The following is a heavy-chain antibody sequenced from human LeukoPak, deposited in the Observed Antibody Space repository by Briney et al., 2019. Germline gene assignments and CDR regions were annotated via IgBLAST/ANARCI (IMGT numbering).Heavy chain of an antibody. J-gene: IGHJ4*02. CDR3: ATFRGVITGADY. V-gene: IGHV1-46*01. CDR1: GYTFTSYY. Sequence: ASVKVSCKASGYTFTSYYMHWVRQAPGQGLEWMGIINPSGGSTSYAQKFQGRVTMTRDTSTSTVYMELSSLRSEDTAVYYCATFRGVITGADYWGQGTLVTVSS. CDR2: INPSGGST. D-gene: IGHD3-10*01.